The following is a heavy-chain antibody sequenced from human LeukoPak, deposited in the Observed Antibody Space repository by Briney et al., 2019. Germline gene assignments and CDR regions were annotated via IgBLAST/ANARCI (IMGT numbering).Heavy chain of an antibody. V-gene: IGHV1-2*02. CDR2: INPNSGGT. Sequence: ASVKVSCKASGYTFTGYYMHWVRQAPGQGLEWMGWINPNSGGTNYAQKFQGRVTMTRDTSISTAYMELSRLRSDDTAVYYRARMSRWSASSGYYDDGDYWGQGTLVTVSS. CDR1: GYTFTGYY. J-gene: IGHJ4*02. CDR3: ARMSRWSASSGYYDDGDY. D-gene: IGHD3-22*01.